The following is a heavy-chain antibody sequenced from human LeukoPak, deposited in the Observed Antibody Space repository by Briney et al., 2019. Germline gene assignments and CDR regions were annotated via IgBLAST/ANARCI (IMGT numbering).Heavy chain of an antibody. D-gene: IGHD3-10*01. V-gene: IGHV3-30*18. Sequence: PGGSLRLSCAASGFTFSSCGMHWVRQAPGKGLEWVAVISYDGSNKYYADSVKGRFTISRDNSKNTLYLQMNSLRAEDTAVYYCAKDQGVLPYDYYGMDVWGQGTTVTVSS. CDR2: ISYDGSNK. CDR1: GFTFSSCG. J-gene: IGHJ6*02. CDR3: AKDQGVLPYDYYGMDV.